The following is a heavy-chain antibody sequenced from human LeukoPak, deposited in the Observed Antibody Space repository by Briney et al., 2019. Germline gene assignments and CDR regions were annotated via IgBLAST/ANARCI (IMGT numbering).Heavy chain of an antibody. Sequence: GGSLRLSCAASGFTISSYEMNWVRQARGKGLEWVSYISSSGSTIYYADSVKGRFTISRDNAKNSLYLQMNSLGAEDTAVYYCAELGITMIGGVWGKGTTVTISS. V-gene: IGHV3-48*03. D-gene: IGHD3-10*02. CDR3: AELGITMIGGV. CDR1: GFTISSYE. CDR2: ISSSGSTI. J-gene: IGHJ6*04.